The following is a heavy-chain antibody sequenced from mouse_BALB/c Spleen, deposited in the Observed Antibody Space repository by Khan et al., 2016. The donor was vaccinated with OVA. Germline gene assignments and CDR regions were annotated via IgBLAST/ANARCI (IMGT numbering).Heavy chain of an antibody. CDR1: GFSLTNYG. V-gene: IGHV2-6-1*01. CDR2: IWSDGST. Sequence: QVQLKQSGPGLVAPSQSLSITCTISGFSLTNYGVHRVRQPPGKGLEWLVVIWSDGSTTYNSALKSRLSISKDNSKSQVFLKMSSLQTDDTAMYYCARQPYYHYYLMDYWGQGTSGTVSS. D-gene: IGHD2-10*01. J-gene: IGHJ4*01. CDR3: ARQPYYHYYLMDY.